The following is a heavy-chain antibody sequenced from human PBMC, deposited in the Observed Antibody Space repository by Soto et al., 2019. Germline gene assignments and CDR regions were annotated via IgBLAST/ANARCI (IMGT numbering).Heavy chain of an antibody. Sequence: QVQLRESGPGLVQPAQTLSLTCTVAGGSITGGFSYWTWVRQHPGKGLEWVGQIYYSGTTYYNPSLKSRVDISVDPSQSRFSLKLSSVTAADTAMYFCARSLPGGTIFYMDIWGEGTTVTVSS. D-gene: IGHD1-26*01. CDR2: IYYSGTT. V-gene: IGHV4-31*03. CDR1: GGSITGGFSY. CDR3: ARSLPGGTIFYMDI. J-gene: IGHJ6*03.